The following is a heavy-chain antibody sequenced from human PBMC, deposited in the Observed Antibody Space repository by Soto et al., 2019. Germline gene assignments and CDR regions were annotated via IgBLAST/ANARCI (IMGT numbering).Heavy chain of an antibody. CDR1: GFTFSSYA. CDR3: AKDTYYDFWSGSPGFDY. D-gene: IGHD3-3*01. CDR2: ISGSGGST. Sequence: ESGGGLVQPGGSLRLSCAASGFTFSSYAMSWVRQAPGKGLEWVSAISGSGGSTYYADSVQGRFTISRDNSKNTLYLQMNSLRAEDTAVYYCAKDTYYDFWSGSPGFDYWGQGTLVTVSS. V-gene: IGHV3-23*01. J-gene: IGHJ4*02.